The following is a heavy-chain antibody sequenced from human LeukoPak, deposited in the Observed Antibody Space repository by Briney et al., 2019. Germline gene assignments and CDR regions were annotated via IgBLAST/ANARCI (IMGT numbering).Heavy chain of an antibody. J-gene: IGHJ3*02. CDR1: GFTFSSYW. V-gene: IGHV3-7*01. Sequence: PGGSLRLSCAASGFTFSSYWMSWVRQAPGKGLEWVANIKQDGSEKYYVDSVKGRFTISRDNAKNSLYLQMNSLRAEDTAVYYCARDLGWELLRDGGAFDIWGQGTMVTVSS. CDR3: ARDLGWELLRDGGAFDI. D-gene: IGHD1-26*01. CDR2: IKQDGSEK.